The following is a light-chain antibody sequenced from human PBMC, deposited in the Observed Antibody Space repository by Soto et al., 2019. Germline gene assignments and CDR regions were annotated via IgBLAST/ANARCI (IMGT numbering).Light chain of an antibody. Sequence: IQLTQSPSSLSASVGDRVTITCRASQVISKYLAWYQQKPGTAPKLLIYETSNLQPGVPSRFSGSGSGTEFTLTISGLQPEDFAIYYCLQHNTYPYTFGQGTRLEIK. V-gene: IGKV1-9*01. J-gene: IGKJ5*01. CDR3: LQHNTYPYT. CDR2: ETS. CDR1: QVISKY.